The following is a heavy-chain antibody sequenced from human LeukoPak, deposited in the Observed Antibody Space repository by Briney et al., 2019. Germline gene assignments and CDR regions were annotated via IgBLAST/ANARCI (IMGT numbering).Heavy chain of an antibody. V-gene: IGHV5-51*01. CDR3: ARSPGIFGVVNRPGPGDAFDI. D-gene: IGHD3-3*01. CDR1: GYSFTSYW. J-gene: IGHJ3*02. CDR2: IYPGDSDT. Sequence: GESLKISCKGSGYSFTSYWIGWVRQMPGKGLEWMGIIYPGDSDTRYSPSFQGQVTISADKSISTAYLQWSSLKASDTAMYYCARSPGIFGVVNRPGPGDAFDIWGQGTMVTVSS.